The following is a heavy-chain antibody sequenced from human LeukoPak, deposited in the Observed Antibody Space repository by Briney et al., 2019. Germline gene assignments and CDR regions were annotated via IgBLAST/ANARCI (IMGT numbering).Heavy chain of an antibody. CDR2: INHSGST. D-gene: IGHD2-2*01. Sequence: SETLSLTCAVCGVVFSRDYWRWIRRPTGRGLEWIGEINHSGSTNYNPSLKSRVTISVDTSKNQFSLKLSSVTAADTAVYYCARGVPAALYYFDYWGQGTLVTVSS. V-gene: IGHV4-34*01. CDR1: GVVFSRDY. CDR3: ARGVPAALYYFDY. J-gene: IGHJ4*02.